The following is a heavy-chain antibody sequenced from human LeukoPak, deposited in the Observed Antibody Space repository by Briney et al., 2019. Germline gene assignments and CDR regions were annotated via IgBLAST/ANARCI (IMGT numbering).Heavy chain of an antibody. Sequence: ASVKVSCKVSGYTLTELSMHWVRQAPGKGLEWMGGFDPEDGEIIYAQKFQGRVTMTEDTSTDTAYMELSSLRSEDTAVYYCATDGIWNDVGFWFDPWGQGTLVTVSS. CDR2: FDPEDGEI. CDR1: GYTLTELS. J-gene: IGHJ5*02. V-gene: IGHV1-24*01. CDR3: ATDGIWNDVGFWFDP. D-gene: IGHD1-1*01.